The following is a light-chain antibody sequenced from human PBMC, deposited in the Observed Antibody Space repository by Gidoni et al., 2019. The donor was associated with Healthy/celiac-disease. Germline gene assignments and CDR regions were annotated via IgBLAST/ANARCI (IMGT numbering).Light chain of an antibody. Sequence: EIVMTQSPATLSVSPGERATLSCRASQSVSSNLSWYQQKPGQAPRLLIYGASTRATGIPARFIGSGSGTEFILTISSLQSEDFAVYYCQQYNNWPRTFGKGTKVEIK. V-gene: IGKV3-15*01. J-gene: IGKJ1*01. CDR3: QQYNNWPRT. CDR1: QSVSSN. CDR2: GAS.